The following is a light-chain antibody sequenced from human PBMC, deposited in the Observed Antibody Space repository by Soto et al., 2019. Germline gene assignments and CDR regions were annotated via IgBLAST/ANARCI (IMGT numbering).Light chain of an antibody. V-gene: IGLV2-23*02. Sequence: QSPLTQPASVSGSPGQSITISCTGTSNDVGSYNLVSWYQQHPGKAPKLMIYEVSKRPSGVSNRFSGSKSGNTASLTISGLQAEDEADYYCCSYAGSSPVFGGGTKLTVL. CDR3: CSYAGSSPV. CDR1: SNDVGSYNL. CDR2: EVS. J-gene: IGLJ2*01.